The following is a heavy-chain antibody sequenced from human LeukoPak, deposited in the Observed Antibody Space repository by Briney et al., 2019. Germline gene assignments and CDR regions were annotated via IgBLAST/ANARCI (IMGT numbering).Heavy chain of an antibody. Sequence: SAKVSCKASGGTFSSYAISWVRQAPGQGLEWMGGIIPIFGTANYAQKFQGRVTITTDESTSTAYMELSSLRSEDTAVYYCARDLGYCSSTSCYGEGYWGQGTLVTVSS. V-gene: IGHV1-69*05. J-gene: IGHJ4*02. CDR1: GGTFSSYA. CDR2: IIPIFGTA. CDR3: ARDLGYCSSTSCYGEGY. D-gene: IGHD2-2*01.